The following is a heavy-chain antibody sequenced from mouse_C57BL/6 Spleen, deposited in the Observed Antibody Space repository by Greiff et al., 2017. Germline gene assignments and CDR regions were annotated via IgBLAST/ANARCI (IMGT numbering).Heavy chain of an antibody. CDR2: ISNGGGST. CDR1: GFTFSDYY. CDR3: ARQRSNYYAMDY. Sequence: EVQLQESGGGLVQPGGSLKLSCAASGFTFSDYYMYWVRQTPEKRLEWVAYISNGGGSTYYPDTVKGRFTISRDNAKNTLYLQMSRLKSEDTAMYYCARQRSNYYAMDYWGQGTSDTVSS. D-gene: IGHD2-5*01. J-gene: IGHJ4*01. V-gene: IGHV5-12*01.